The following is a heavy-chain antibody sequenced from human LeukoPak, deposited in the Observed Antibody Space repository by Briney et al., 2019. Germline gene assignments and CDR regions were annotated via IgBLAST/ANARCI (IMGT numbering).Heavy chain of an antibody. Sequence: PGGSLRLSCAASGFTVSSNYMSWVRQAPGKGLEWVSAISGSGGSTYYADSVKGRFTISRDNAKNSLYLQMNSLRAEDTAVYYCARSRWELLSSLDYWGQGTLVTVSS. CDR2: ISGSGGST. CDR1: GFTVSSNY. D-gene: IGHD1-26*01. J-gene: IGHJ4*02. CDR3: ARSRWELLSSLDY. V-gene: IGHV3-23*01.